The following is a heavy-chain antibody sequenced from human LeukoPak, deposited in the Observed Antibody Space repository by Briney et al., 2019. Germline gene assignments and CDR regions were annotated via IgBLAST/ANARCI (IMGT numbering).Heavy chain of an antibody. J-gene: IGHJ4*02. CDR3: AKDKTAMAYYFDY. D-gene: IGHD5-18*01. Sequence: GGSLRLSCAASGFTFSSYGMPWVRQAPGKGLEWVAVISYDGSNKYYADSVKGRFTISRDNSKNTLYLQMNGLRAEDTAVYYCAKDKTAMAYYFDYWGQGTLVAVSS. V-gene: IGHV3-30*18. CDR1: GFTFSSYG. CDR2: ISYDGSNK.